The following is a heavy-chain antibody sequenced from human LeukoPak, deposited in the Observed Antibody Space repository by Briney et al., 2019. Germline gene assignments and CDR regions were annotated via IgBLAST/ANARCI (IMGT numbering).Heavy chain of an antibody. D-gene: IGHD1-26*01. Sequence: GGFLRLSCAASTFTFSTYAMTWVRQAPGKGLEWVSAISASGVNTYYPDSVKGRFAISRDNSKNTLYLQMNSLRAEDTAVYYCAKGGRRWELDYWGQGTLVTVSS. CDR1: TFTFSTYA. CDR2: ISASGVNT. J-gene: IGHJ4*02. V-gene: IGHV3-23*01. CDR3: AKGGRRWELDY.